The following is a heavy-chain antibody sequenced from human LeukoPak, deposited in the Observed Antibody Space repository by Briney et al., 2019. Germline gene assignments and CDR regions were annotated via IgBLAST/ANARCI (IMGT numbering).Heavy chain of an antibody. J-gene: IGHJ4*02. D-gene: IGHD2-2*01. CDR1: GGTFSSYA. CDR2: IIPIFGTA. Sequence: GASVKVSCKASGGTFSSYAIIWVRQAPGQGLEWMGGIIPIFGTANYAQKFQGRVTITADESTSTAYMELSSLRSEDTAVYYCAREYCSSTSCSRTFGYWGQGILVTVSS. CDR3: AREYCSSTSCSRTFGY. V-gene: IGHV1-69*13.